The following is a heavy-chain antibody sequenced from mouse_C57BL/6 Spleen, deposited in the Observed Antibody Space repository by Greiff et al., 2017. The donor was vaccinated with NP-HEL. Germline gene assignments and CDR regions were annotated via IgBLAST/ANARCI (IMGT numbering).Heavy chain of an antibody. CDR2: IYPGDGDT. D-gene: IGHD2-1*01. V-gene: IGHV1-80*01. J-gene: IGHJ3*01. CDR3: ARGKDGNYVGFAY. Sequence: VQVVESGAELVKPGASVKISCKASGYAFSSYWMNWVKQRPGKGLEWIGQIYPGDGDTNYNGKFKGKATLTADKSSSTAYMQLSSLTSEDSAVYFCARGKDGNYVGFAYWGQGTLVTVSA. CDR1: GYAFSSYW.